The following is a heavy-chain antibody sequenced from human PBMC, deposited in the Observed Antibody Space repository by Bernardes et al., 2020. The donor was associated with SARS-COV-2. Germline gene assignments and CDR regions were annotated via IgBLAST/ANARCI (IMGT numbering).Heavy chain of an antibody. J-gene: IGHJ4*02. CDR3: ARGSISSIDY. CDR1: GYTFTDYF. CDR2: INPSSGAT. D-gene: IGHD3-10*01. V-gene: IGHV1-2*02. Sequence: ASVKVSCKTSGYTFTDYFMHWVRQAPGQGLEWMGWINPSSGATSYTEKFRGGVTMTRDTSVSTAYLELRSLRSDDRAIFFCARGSISSIDYWGQGTLVTVSS.